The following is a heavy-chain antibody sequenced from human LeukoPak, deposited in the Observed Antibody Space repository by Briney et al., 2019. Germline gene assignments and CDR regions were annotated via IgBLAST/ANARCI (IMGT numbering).Heavy chain of an antibody. V-gene: IGHV4-59*01. Sequence: ASETLSLTCTVSGVTINSYNWGWIRQSPGKGLEWIGYLLYTGSANYNPFLKSRVTISLDTSKNQFSLTLSSVTAADTAVYYCAKRVAVTGNWCFDLWGRGTLVTVSS. CDR3: AKRVAVTGNWCFDL. J-gene: IGHJ2*01. CDR2: LLYTGSA. D-gene: IGHD6-19*01. CDR1: GVTINSYN.